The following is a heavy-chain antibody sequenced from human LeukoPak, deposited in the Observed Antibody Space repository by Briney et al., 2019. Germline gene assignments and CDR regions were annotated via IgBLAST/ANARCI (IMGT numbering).Heavy chain of an antibody. CDR3: ASSFITMVRGVTINWFDP. CDR1: GGSFSGYY. V-gene: IGHV4-34*01. CDR2: INHSGST. D-gene: IGHD3-10*01. Sequence: SETLSLTCAVYGGSFSGYYWSWIRQPPGKGLEWIGEINHSGSTNYNPSLKSRVTISVDTSKNQFSLKLSSVTAADTAVYYCASSFITMVRGVTINWFDPWGQGTLVTVSS. J-gene: IGHJ5*02.